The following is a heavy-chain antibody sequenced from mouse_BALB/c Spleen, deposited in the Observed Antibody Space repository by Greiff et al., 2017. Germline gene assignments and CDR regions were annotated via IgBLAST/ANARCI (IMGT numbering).Heavy chain of an antibody. CDR3: ARSDFDY. CDR1: GYTFTDYY. J-gene: IGHJ2*01. V-gene: IGHV1-19*01. Sequence: EVQLQQSGPELVKPGASVKMSCKASGYTFTDYYMDWVKQSHGESFEWIGRVNPYNGGTSYNQKFKGKATLTVDKSSSTAYMELNSLTSEDSAVYYCARSDFDYWGQGTTLTVSS. CDR2: VNPYNGGT.